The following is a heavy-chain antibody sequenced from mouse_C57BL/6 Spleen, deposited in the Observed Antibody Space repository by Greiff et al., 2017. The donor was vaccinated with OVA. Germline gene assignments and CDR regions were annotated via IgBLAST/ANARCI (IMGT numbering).Heavy chain of an antibody. V-gene: IGHV1-69*01. D-gene: IGHD2-5*01. CDR1: GYTFTSYW. CDR2: IDPSDSYT. J-gene: IGHJ2*01. Sequence: QVQLKESGAELVMPGASVKLSCKASGYTFTSYWMHWVKQRPGQGLEWIGEIDPSDSYTNYNQKFKGKSTLTVDKSSSTAYMQLSSLTSEDSAVYYCARSHYSNSPFDYWGQGTTLTVSS. CDR3: ARSHYSNSPFDY.